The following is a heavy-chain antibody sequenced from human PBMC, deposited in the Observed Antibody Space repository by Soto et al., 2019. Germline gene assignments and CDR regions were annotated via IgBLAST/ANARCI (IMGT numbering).Heavy chain of an antibody. CDR2: ISAYNGNT. Sequence: QVPLVQSGAEVKKPGASVKVSCKASGYTFTSYGITWVRQAPGQGLEWMGWISAYNGNTNYAQKLQGRVTMTTDTPRSTAYMELRSLRSDDTAVYYGARATEGWLEPNDSFVIRGQGTMVTVSS. CDR1: GYTFTSYG. CDR3: ARATEGWLEPNDSFVI. V-gene: IGHV1-18*01. D-gene: IGHD6-19*01. J-gene: IGHJ3*02.